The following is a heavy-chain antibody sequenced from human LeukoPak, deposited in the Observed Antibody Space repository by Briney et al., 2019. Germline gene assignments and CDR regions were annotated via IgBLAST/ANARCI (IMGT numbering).Heavy chain of an antibody. Sequence: SETLSLTCTVSGGSISSYYWSWIRQPPGKGLEWIGCIYYSGSTNYNPSLKSRVSISVDTSKNQVSLKLSSVTAADTAVYYCARLRNYYALDYWGQGTLVTVSS. CDR2: IYYSGST. CDR1: GGSISSYY. CDR3: ARLRNYYALDY. D-gene: IGHD3-10*01. J-gene: IGHJ4*02. V-gene: IGHV4-59*08.